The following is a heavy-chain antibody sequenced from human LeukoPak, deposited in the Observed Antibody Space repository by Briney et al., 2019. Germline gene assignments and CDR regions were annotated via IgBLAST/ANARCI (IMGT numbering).Heavy chain of an antibody. CDR3: ARGEYDFWSGYYPLYY. D-gene: IGHD3-3*01. CDR2: ISSNGGSK. J-gene: IGHJ4*02. Sequence: PGGSPRLSCAASGFTFSTYAMHWVRQAAGKGGEYVSAISSNGGSKFYANSVKGRFTISRDNSKITLSLQMCSLRAEDMAVYYCARGEYDFWSGYYPLYYWGQGTLVTVSS. CDR1: GFTFSTYA. V-gene: IGHV3-64*01.